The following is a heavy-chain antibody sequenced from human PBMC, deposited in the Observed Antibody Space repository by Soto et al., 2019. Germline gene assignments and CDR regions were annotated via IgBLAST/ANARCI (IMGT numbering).Heavy chain of an antibody. Sequence: QVQLVQSGAEVKKPGSSVKVSCKASGGTFSSYAMSWVRQAPGQGLEWMGGVIPTFGTAKYAQKLRGRVTITPDDSTSSAYMELSSLGSADTAAYYWAAYHSGGWYDEIDYWGQGTLVTVSS. D-gene: IGHD6-19*01. CDR1: GGTFSSYA. V-gene: IGHV1-69*01. CDR3: AAYHSGGWYDEIDY. CDR2: VIPTFGTA. J-gene: IGHJ4*02.